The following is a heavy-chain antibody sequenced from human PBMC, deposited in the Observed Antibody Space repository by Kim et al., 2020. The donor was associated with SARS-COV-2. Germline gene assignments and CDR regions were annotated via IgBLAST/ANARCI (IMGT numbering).Heavy chain of an antibody. CDR3: AKVGDIYVWGGHGYDYY. CDR1: GFTFSDYY. CDR2: ISSNSGST. D-gene: IGHD3-16*01. J-gene: IGHJ6*01. Sequence: GGSLRLSCAASGFTFSDYYMHWVRQAPGKGLEWVSGISSNSGSTDYADSVKGRFTISRDNAKNSLYLQMNSLRAEDTAVYYCAKVGDIYVWGGHGYDYY. V-gene: IGHV3-11*05.